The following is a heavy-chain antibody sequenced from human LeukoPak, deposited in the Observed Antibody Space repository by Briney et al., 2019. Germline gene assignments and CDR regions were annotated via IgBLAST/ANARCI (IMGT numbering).Heavy chain of an antibody. CDR2: IYHSGST. D-gene: IGHD6-6*01. V-gene: IGHV4-38-2*02. CDR1: GYSISSGYY. Sequence: KPSETLSLTCAVSGYSISSGYYWGWIRQPPGKGLEWIGSIYHSGSTYYNPSLKSRVTISVDTSKNQFSLKLSSVTAADTAVYYCARDSSSSGYFQHWGQGTLVTVSS. CDR3: ARDSSSSGYFQH. J-gene: IGHJ1*01.